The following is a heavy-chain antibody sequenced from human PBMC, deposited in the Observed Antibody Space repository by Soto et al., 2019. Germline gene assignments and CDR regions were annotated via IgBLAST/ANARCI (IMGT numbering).Heavy chain of an antibody. CDR3: ARSPGGFTVATYFFDY. V-gene: IGHV2-70*04. Sequence: SGPTLVNPTQTLTLTCTFSGFSLSSKGMRVSWIRQPPGKALEWLARMDWDDDKFYSPSLRTRLAISKGTSKNQVVLTMTNVDPMDTATYYCARSPGGFTVATYFFDYWGQGTLVTVSS. CDR2: MDWDDDK. CDR1: GFSLSSKGMR. D-gene: IGHD3-16*01. J-gene: IGHJ4*02.